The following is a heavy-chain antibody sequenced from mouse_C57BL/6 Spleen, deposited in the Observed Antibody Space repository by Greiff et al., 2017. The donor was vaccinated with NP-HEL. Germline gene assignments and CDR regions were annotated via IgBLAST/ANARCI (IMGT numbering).Heavy chain of an antibody. J-gene: IGHJ3*01. Sequence: QVQLQQPGTELVKPGASVKLSCKASGYTFTSYWMHWVQQSPGQGLEWIGNINPSNGGTNYNEKFKSKATLTVDKSSSTAYMQLSSLTSEDSAIYYCARITVVARGDAYWGQGTLVTVSA. V-gene: IGHV1-53*01. CDR3: ARITVVARGDAY. CDR1: GYTFTSYW. CDR2: INPSNGGT. D-gene: IGHD1-1*01.